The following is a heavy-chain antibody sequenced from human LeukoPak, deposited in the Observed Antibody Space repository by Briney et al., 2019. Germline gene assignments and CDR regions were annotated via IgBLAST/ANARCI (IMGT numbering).Heavy chain of an antibody. D-gene: IGHD3-22*01. CDR2: IKSKTDGGTT. CDR1: GFTFGTYA. Sequence: GGSLRLSCTASGFTFGTYAMSWVRQAPGKGLEWVGRIKSKTDGGTTDYAAPVKGRFTISRDDSKNTLNLQMNSLKTEDTAVYYCTTGYYYDSSGYYRRIDYCRQGTLVTVSS. CDR3: TTGYYYDSSGYYRRIDY. J-gene: IGHJ4*02. V-gene: IGHV3-15*01.